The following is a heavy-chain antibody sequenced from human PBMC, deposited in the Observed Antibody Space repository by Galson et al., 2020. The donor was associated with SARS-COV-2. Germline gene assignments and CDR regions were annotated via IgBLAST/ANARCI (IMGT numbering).Heavy chain of an antibody. CDR2: INDGGRT. CDR1: GGTFSGYY. V-gene: IGHV4-34*01. D-gene: IGHD6-13*01. Sequence: SQTLSLTCAVYGGTFSGYYWNWIRQSPGKGLEWIGEINDGGRTNYNPSLESRVGISVDTSKKQFSLKLSSVTAADTAVYHCARGRYPRADGILLWMYRIALSGVFDSWSQGTRVTVSS. J-gene: IGHJ4*02. CDR3: ARGRYPRADGILLWMYRIALSGVFDS.